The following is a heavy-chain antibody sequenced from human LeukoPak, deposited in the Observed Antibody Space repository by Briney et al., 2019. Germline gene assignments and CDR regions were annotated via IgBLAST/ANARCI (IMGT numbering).Heavy chain of an antibody. D-gene: IGHD5/OR15-5a*01. CDR1: GFTFSSYA. Sequence: GGSLRLSCAASGFTFSSYAMHWVRQAPGKGLEGVAVISYDGSNKYYADSVKGRFTISRDNSKNTLYLQMNSLRAEDTAVYYCAGGDVSLHWGQGTLVTVSS. J-gene: IGHJ4*02. V-gene: IGHV3-30-3*01. CDR2: ISYDGSNK. CDR3: AGGDVSLH.